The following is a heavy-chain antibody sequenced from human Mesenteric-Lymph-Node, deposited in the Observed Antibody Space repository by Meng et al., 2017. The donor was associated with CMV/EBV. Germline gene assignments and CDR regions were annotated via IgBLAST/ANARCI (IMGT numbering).Heavy chain of an antibody. Sequence: RLQQWGAGLLKPSEPRSLTCAVYGGSFSGYYWSWIRQPPGKGLEWIGEINHSGSTNYNPSLKSRVTISVDTSKNQFSLKLSSVTAADTAVYYCARHQRWLKSEGGFNYWGQGTLVTVSS. J-gene: IGHJ4*02. CDR2: INHSGST. D-gene: IGHD4-23*01. CDR1: GGSFSGYY. V-gene: IGHV4-34*01. CDR3: ARHQRWLKSEGGFNY.